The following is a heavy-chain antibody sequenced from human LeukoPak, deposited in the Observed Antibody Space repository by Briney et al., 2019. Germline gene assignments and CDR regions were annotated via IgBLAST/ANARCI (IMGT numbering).Heavy chain of an antibody. CDR2: IYYSGST. D-gene: IGHD3-22*01. J-gene: IGHJ2*01. CDR3: ARALTHYHDSSSSGIGYFEL. Sequence: SETLSLTCTVSGGSISSAGYYWSWIRQHPGKGLEWIGYIYYSGSTYYNPSLKSRVTISLDTSKIQFSLKLSSVTAADTAVYYCARALTHYHDSSSSGIGYFELWGRGSLVTVSS. V-gene: IGHV4-31*03. CDR1: GGSISSAGYY.